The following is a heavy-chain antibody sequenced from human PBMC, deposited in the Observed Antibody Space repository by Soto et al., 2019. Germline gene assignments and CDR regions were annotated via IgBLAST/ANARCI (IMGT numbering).Heavy chain of an antibody. CDR1: GFTFSSYS. CDR3: ARDSVILTGYPHRDYYYYMDV. CDR2: ISSSSSTI. Sequence: GGSLRLSCAASGFTFSSYSMNWVRQAPGKGLEWVSYISSSSSTIYYADSVKGRFTISRDNAKNSLYLQMNSLRAEDTDVYYCARDSVILTGYPHRDYYYYMDVWGKGTTVTVSS. V-gene: IGHV3-48*01. J-gene: IGHJ6*03. D-gene: IGHD3-9*01.